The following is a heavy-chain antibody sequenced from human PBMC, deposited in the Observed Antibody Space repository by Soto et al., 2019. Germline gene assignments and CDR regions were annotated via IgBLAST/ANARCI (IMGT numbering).Heavy chain of an antibody. D-gene: IGHD3-10*01. CDR3: ARGPGSYNWFDL. CDR2: IYISESSGVT. CDR1: GDSITGHY. Sequence: SETLFLTCIVSGDSITGHYWSWIRLPAGKGLEWIGRIYISESSGVTIYNPSLKSRLIMAEDTSKNQFSLKLSSVTAADTAVYYCARGPGSYNWFDLWGQGTLVTVSS. V-gene: IGHV4-4*07. J-gene: IGHJ5*02.